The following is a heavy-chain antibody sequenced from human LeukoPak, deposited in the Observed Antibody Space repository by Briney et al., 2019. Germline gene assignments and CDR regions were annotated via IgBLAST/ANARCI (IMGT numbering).Heavy chain of an antibody. V-gene: IGHV3-30*02. CDR2: IHHEGSNK. D-gene: IGHD3-16*01. Sequence: VGALRLSCAAPRFTFSSYVRHGVRQAPGKGVEWVALIHHEGSNKYYVGTLRGGFTLYRDNSKKTLYLQKNNPRAEDTAVYFWAKGDKMLTWQITYNRFDRWGEGTLVTAS. J-gene: IGHJ5*02. CDR1: RFTFSSYV. CDR3: AKGDKMLTWQITYNRFDR.